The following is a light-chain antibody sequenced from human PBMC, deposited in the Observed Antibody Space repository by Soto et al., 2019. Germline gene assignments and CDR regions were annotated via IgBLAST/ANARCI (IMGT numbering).Light chain of an antibody. J-gene: IGLJ2*01. CDR1: SSDVGGYTY. CDR3: NSYAKRTVI. CDR2: DVS. V-gene: IGLV2-14*01. Sequence: QSALTPPASVSGSPGQSITISCTGSSSDVGGYTYVSWDQQYPGEAPRLIIYDVSDRPSGISNRFSGYKSGNTASLTISGLQAEDEAHYYCNSYAKRTVIVGGGTKRTVL.